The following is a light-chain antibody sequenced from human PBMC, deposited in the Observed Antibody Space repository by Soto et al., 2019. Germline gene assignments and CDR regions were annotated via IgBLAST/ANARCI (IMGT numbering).Light chain of an antibody. CDR2: DVS. Sequence: QSALTQPRSVSGSPGPSVTISCTGTSSDVGGYNYVSWYQQHPGKAPKLMIYDVSKRPSGVPDRFSGSKSGNTASLTISGLQADDEADYYCCSYAGSYTHYVFGTGTKVTVL. V-gene: IGLV2-11*01. CDR3: CSYAGSYTHYV. CDR1: SSDVGGYNY. J-gene: IGLJ1*01.